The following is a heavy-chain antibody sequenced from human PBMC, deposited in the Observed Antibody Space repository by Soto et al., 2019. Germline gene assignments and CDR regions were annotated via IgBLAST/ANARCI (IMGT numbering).Heavy chain of an antibody. CDR1: GGSVTSGINY. CDR3: ARDSRTNPDAPSYYYHNMDV. V-gene: IGHV4-61*01. J-gene: IGHJ6*02. Sequence: SETLSLTCSVSGGSVTSGINYWSWIRQPPGKGLEWIGYIYPSGTTYYSPSFKSRVTISIDTSKNEFSLKLTSVTAADTAVYYCARDSRTNPDAPSYYYHNMDVWGQGTTVTVSS. CDR2: IYPSGTT. D-gene: IGHD2-8*01.